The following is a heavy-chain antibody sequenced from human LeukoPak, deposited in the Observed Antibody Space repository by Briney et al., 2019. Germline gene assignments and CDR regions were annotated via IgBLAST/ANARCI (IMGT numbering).Heavy chain of an antibody. D-gene: IGHD3-10*01. CDR2: ISSSGSI. Sequence: GGSLRLSCAASGFTFSDNYMSWIRQAPGKGLEWVSYISSSGSIYYADSVKGRFTISRDNSKNTLYLQMNSLRAEDTAVYYCAKDSYALITMVRGVIDYWGQGTLVTVSS. CDR3: AKDSYALITMVRGVIDY. CDR1: GFTFSDNY. V-gene: IGHV3-11*04. J-gene: IGHJ4*02.